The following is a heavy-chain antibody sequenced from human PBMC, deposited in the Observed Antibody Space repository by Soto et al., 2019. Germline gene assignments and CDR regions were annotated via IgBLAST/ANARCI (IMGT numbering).Heavy chain of an antibody. CDR1: GYSFTSYT. Sequence: ASVKVSCKAPGYSFTSYTMHWARQAPGQRLEWMGWINTVNATKYSKKFLGRVTLTRDTSATTVYMELTSLRSEDTAVYYCARNDFWRSQNWFVPWGQGTLVTVSS. V-gene: IGHV1-3*04. CDR3: ARNDFWRSQNWFVP. CDR2: INTVNAT. D-gene: IGHD3-3*01. J-gene: IGHJ5*02.